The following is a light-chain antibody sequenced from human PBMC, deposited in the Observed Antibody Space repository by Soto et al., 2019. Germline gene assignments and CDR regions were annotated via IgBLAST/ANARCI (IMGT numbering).Light chain of an antibody. CDR2: AAS. CDR3: QQYGTSPRT. V-gene: IGKV3-20*01. Sequence: EIVLTQSPGTLSLTPGERATLSCRASQSVRNNYLAWYQQRPGQAPRLLIYAASSRATGIPDRFSGSGSGTDFTLTISRLEPEDFAVYYCQQYGTSPRTFGQGTNVDI. CDR1: QSVRNNY. J-gene: IGKJ1*01.